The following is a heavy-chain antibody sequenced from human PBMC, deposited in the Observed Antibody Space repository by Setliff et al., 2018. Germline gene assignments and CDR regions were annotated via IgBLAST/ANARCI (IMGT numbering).Heavy chain of an antibody. D-gene: IGHD3-22*01. Sequence: GGSLRLSCVASGYTFSSYAIHWVRQAPGKGLEWVALVSWDGTKTSYADSVRGRFTISRDGSKSTLYLDMSSLRSEDTAVYYCAKVLDTTGYYYFDFWGQGTLVTVSS. J-gene: IGHJ4*02. CDR3: AKVLDTTGYYYFDF. CDR2: VSWDGTKT. CDR1: GYTFSSYA. V-gene: IGHV3-30*18.